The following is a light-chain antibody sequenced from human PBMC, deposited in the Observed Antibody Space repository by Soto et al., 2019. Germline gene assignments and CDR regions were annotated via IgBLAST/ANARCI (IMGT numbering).Light chain of an antibody. CDR3: QSYDTSLGGHVV. J-gene: IGLJ2*01. CDR1: SSNIGAGCD. V-gene: IGLV1-40*01. Sequence: QAVVTQPPSVSGAPGQRVTISCTGSSSNIGAGCDIHWYQHLPGTAPKLLIYVNNDRPSGVPDRFSGSKSDTSASLAITGLQAEDEADYYCQSYDTSLGGHVVFGGGTKVTVL. CDR2: VNN.